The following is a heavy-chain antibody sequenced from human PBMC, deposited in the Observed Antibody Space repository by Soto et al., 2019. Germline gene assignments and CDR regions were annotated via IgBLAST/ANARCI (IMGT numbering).Heavy chain of an antibody. CDR3: ARERSAAGVGGFDP. CDR2: MNPNSGNT. Sequence: QVQLVQSGAEVKKPGASVKVSCKASGYTFTSYDINWVRQATGQGLEWMGWMNPNSGNTDYAQKFQGRVTMTRNTAISTAYMELSSLRSEDTAVYYWARERSAAGVGGFDPWVQGPLVTVSS. J-gene: IGHJ5*02. CDR1: GYTFTSYD. V-gene: IGHV1-8*01. D-gene: IGHD6-13*01.